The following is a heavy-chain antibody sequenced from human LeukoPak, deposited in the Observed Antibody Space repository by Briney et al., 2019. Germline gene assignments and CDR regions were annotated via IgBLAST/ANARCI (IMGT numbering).Heavy chain of an antibody. J-gene: IGHJ6*02. D-gene: IGHD3-3*01. CDR2: IWYDGSNK. CDR3: ARERFLEWLTNYYYYGMDV. Sequence: GGSLRLSCAASGFTFSSYGMHWVRQAPGKGLEWVAVIWYDGSNKYYADSVKGRFTISRDNSKNTLYLQMNSLRAEDTAVYYFARERFLEWLTNYYYYGMDVWGQGTTVTVSS. V-gene: IGHV3-33*01. CDR1: GFTFSSYG.